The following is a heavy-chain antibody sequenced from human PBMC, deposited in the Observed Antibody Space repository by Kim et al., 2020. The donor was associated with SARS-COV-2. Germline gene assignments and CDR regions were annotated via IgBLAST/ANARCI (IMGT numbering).Heavy chain of an antibody. CDR3: VRDGGAGSWYPALDS. CDR2: ISNDDGGI. J-gene: IGHJ5*01. CDR1: GFTFSDYR. V-gene: IGHV3-48*01. D-gene: IGHD6-13*01. Sequence: GGSLRLSCVASGFTFSDYRMNWVRQAPGKGLEWVSFISNDDGGIYYAESVRGRFTISRDDGKNSLYLQMNSLRVEDTAIYYCVRDGGAGSWYPALDSWG.